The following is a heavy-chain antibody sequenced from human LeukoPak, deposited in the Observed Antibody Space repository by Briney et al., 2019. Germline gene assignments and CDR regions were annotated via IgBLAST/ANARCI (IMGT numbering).Heavy chain of an antibody. CDR1: GGTFSSYA. CDR2: IIPIFGTA. Sequence: GASVKVSCKASGGTFSSYAISWVRQAPGQGLEWMGGIIPIFGTANYAQKFQGRVTITADKSTSTAYMELSSLRSEDTAVYYCARVKYEIGSYSSLQYYFDYWGQGTLVTVSS. CDR3: ARVKYEIGSYSSLQYYFDY. J-gene: IGHJ4*02. D-gene: IGHD1-26*01. V-gene: IGHV1-69*06.